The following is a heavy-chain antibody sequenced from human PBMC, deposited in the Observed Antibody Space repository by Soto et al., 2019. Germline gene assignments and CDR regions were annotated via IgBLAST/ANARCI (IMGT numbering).Heavy chain of an antibody. CDR3: ATELLRTTPRPDY. Sequence: QVQLVESGGGVVQPGRSLRLSCAASGFTFSSCGMHWVRQAPGKGLEWVAVILHDGSNKYYADSVKGRFTISRDNSKNTLYLQMNSLRAEDTAMYYCATELLRTTPRPDYWGQGTLVTVSS. CDR1: GFTFSSCG. V-gene: IGHV3-30*03. J-gene: IGHJ4*02. CDR2: ILHDGSNK. D-gene: IGHD1-1*01.